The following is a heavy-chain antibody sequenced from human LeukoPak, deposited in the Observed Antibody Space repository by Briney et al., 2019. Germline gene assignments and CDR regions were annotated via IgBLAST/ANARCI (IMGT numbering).Heavy chain of an antibody. Sequence: SETMSLTCAVYGGSFSGYYWSWIRQPPGKGLEWIGEINHSGSTNYNPSLKSRVTISVDTSKNQFSLKLSSVTAADTAVYYCARGRGSWGQGTLVTVSS. J-gene: IGHJ5*02. CDR3: ARGRGS. CDR1: GGSFSGYY. CDR2: INHSGST. V-gene: IGHV4-34*01.